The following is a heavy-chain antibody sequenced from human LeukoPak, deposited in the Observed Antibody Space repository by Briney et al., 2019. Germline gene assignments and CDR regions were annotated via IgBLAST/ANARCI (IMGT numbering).Heavy chain of an antibody. V-gene: IGHV1-18*01. CDR3: ARAYDFWSGTPPFDI. CDR2: ISAYNGNT. J-gene: IGHJ3*02. CDR1: GYTFTSYG. Sequence: ASVKVSCKASGYTFTSYGISWARQAPGQGLEWMGWISAYNGNTNYAQKLQGRVTMTTDTSTSTAYMELRSLRSDDTAVYYCARAYDFWSGTPPFDIWGQGTMVTVSS. D-gene: IGHD3-3*01.